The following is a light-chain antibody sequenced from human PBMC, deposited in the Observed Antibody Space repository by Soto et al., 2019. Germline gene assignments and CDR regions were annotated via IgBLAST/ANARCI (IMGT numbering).Light chain of an antibody. Sequence: DIQMTQSPSTLSASVGDRVIIICRASQSISSWLAWYQQKQGKAPKLLIHKASSLQSGVPSRFSGSGSGTEFTLTISSLQPDDFATYYCQQYKSYPLFTFGPGTKVDF. CDR1: QSISSW. CDR2: KAS. J-gene: IGKJ3*01. V-gene: IGKV1-5*03. CDR3: QQYKSYPLFT.